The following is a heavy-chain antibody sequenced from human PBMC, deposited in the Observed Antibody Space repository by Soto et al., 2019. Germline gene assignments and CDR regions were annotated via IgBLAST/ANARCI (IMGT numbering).Heavy chain of an antibody. CDR2: INHSGST. Sequence: QVQLQQWGAGLLKPSETLSLTCAVYGGSFSGYYWSWIRQPPGKGLEWIGEINHSGSTNYNPSLKSRVTISVDTSKNQFSLKLSSVTAADTAVYYCARIRNYYDSSGYYDYWGQGTLVTVSS. J-gene: IGHJ4*02. V-gene: IGHV4-34*01. D-gene: IGHD3-22*01. CDR1: GGSFSGYY. CDR3: ARIRNYYDSSGYYDY.